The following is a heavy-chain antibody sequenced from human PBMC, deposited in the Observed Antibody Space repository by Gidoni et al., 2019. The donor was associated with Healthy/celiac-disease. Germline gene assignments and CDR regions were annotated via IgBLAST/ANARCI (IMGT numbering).Heavy chain of an antibody. D-gene: IGHD6-13*01. Sequence: QVQLQQRGAGLLKHSETLSLTCAVYGGSFSGYSWRWIRQPPGKGLEWLGEINQSGSTNYNPSLKSRVTISVDTSKNQFSLKLSFVTAADTAVYYCARLPRYRVSYSSSWFKYYFDYWGQGTLVTVSS. CDR2: INQSGST. CDR3: ARLPRYRVSYSSSWFKYYFDY. J-gene: IGHJ4*02. CDR1: GGSFSGYS. V-gene: IGHV4-34*01.